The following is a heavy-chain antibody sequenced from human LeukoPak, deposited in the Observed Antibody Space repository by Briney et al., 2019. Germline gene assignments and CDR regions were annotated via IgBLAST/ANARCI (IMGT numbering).Heavy chain of an antibody. J-gene: IGHJ4*02. CDR1: GFIFSNYA. Sequence: GGSLRLSCAASGFIFSNYAMSWVRQAPGKGLEWVAGISGSGGSTYYADSVKGRFTISRDNAKNTLYLQLNSLRAEDTAVYYCARDSSSSFDYWGQGTLVTVSS. V-gene: IGHV3-23*01. CDR2: ISGSGGST. CDR3: ARDSSSSFDY. D-gene: IGHD6-6*01.